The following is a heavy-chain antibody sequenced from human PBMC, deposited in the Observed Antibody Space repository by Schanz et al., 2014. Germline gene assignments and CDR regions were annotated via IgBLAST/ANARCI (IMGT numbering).Heavy chain of an antibody. Sequence: EVQLLESGGGLIQPGGSLRLSCAASGFSFGTYAMSWVRQAPGKGLLWVSGFDAHDGRAYYADSAKGRFTISRDNSKSTLYVEMNSLRVEDTAVYYCAKTLFPGGTQTFGNWGRGTLVTVSS. CDR1: GFSFGTYA. CDR2: FDAHDGRA. V-gene: IGHV3-23*01. J-gene: IGHJ4*02. CDR3: AKTLFPGGTQTFGN. D-gene: IGHD2-8*02.